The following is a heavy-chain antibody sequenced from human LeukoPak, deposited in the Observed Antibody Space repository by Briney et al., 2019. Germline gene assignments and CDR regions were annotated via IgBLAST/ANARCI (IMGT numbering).Heavy chain of an antibody. CDR3: ARERRVSFDY. J-gene: IGHJ4*02. V-gene: IGHV3-7*01. CDR1: GFTFSSYW. Sequence: GGSLRLSCAAFGFTFSSYWMSWVRQAPGKGLEWVANIKQDGSEKYYVDSVKGRFTISRDNAKNALYLQMNSLRAEDTAVYYCARERRVSFDYWGQGTLVTVSS. CDR2: IKQDGSEK.